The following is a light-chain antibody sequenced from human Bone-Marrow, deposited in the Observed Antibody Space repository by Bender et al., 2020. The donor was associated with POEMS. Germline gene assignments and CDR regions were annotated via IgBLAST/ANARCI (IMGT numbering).Light chain of an antibody. CDR2: NVN. J-gene: IGLJ1*01. CDR3: TSYTGSITYV. V-gene: IGLV2-14*03. CDR1: SSDVGGYDY. Sequence: QSALTQPASVSGSPGQSITISCTGTSSDVGGYDYVSWYQKHPGKAPKLMIYNVNNRPLGISNRFSGSKSGNTAYLTISGLQAEDEADYYCTSYTGSITYVFGSGTKVTVL.